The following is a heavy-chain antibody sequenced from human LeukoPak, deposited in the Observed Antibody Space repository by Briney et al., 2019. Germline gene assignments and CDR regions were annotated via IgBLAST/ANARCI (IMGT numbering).Heavy chain of an antibody. J-gene: IGHJ6*02. V-gene: IGHV3-30-3*01. CDR1: GFTFSSYA. Sequence: GGSLRLSCAASGFTFSSYAMHWVRQAPGKGLEWVAVISYDGSNKYYADSVKGRFTISRDNSKNTLYLQMNSLRGDDTAVFYCAKDGDYGVRGDWGDYFYGMDVWGQGTTVTVSS. D-gene: IGHD4-17*01. CDR3: AKDGDYGVRGDWGDYFYGMDV. CDR2: ISYDGSNK.